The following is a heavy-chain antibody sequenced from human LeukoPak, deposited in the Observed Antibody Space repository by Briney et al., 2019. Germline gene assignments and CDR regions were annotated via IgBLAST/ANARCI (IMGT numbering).Heavy chain of an antibody. CDR2: INPNSGGT. CDR3: ARGSVVVVADIDY. D-gene: IGHD2-15*01. Sequence: ASVKVSCKASGYTFTGYYMHWVRQAPGQGLEWMGWINPNSGGTNYAQKFRGRVTMTRDTSISTAYMELSRLRSDDTAVYYCARGSVVVVADIDYWGQGTRVTVSS. CDR1: GYTFTGYY. J-gene: IGHJ4*02. V-gene: IGHV1-2*02.